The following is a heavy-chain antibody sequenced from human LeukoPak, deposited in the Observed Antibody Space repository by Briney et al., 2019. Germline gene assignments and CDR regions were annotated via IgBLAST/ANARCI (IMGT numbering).Heavy chain of an antibody. V-gene: IGHV1-69*06. CDR2: IIPIFGTA. J-gene: IGHJ4*02. D-gene: IGHD6-13*01. CDR1: GGTFSNYA. Sequence: ASVKVSCKASGGTFSNYAISWVRQAPGQGLEWMGGIIPIFGTANYAQKFRGRVTITADKSTRTAYMELSSLRSEDTAVYYCAAAVRSSWYSLDYWGQGTLVTVSS. CDR3: AAAVRSSWYSLDY.